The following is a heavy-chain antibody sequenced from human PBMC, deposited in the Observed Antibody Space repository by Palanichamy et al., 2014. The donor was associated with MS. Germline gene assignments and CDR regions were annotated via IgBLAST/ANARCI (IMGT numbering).Heavy chain of an antibody. CDR2: ITAGNGDT. CDR3: ARMYCSSTSCLYYFDY. V-gene: IGHV1-3*01. CDR1: GYTFATYA. J-gene: IGHJ4*02. D-gene: IGHD2-2*01. Sequence: QVQLVQSGAEVRKPGASVKVSCKASGYTFATYAVHWVRQAPGQRLEWMGCITAGNGDTKYSQKFQGRVTITRDTSASTAYMELSSLRSEDTAVYDCARMYCSSTSCLYYFDYWGQGTLVTVSS.